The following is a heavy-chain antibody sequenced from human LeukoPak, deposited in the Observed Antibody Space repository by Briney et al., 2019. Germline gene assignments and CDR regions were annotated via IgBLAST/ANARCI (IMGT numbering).Heavy chain of an antibody. CDR1: GYTFSAYY. Sequence: GASVKVSCKDSGYTFSAYYLHWVRQAPGQGLEWMEWIDPNSGGTKYAQNFQGRVAMTRDTSISTAYMELSSLRSADTAVYYGARIGISGSYWDFDQWGQGTLVTVSS. V-gene: IGHV1-2*02. CDR3: ARIGISGSYWDFDQ. CDR2: IDPNSGGT. D-gene: IGHD1-26*01. J-gene: IGHJ4*02.